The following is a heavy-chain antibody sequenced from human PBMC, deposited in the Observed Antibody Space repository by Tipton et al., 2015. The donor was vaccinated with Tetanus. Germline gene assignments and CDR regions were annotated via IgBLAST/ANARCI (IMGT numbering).Heavy chain of an antibody. CDR2: ISAYNGKT. CDR3: ARVQEQRIYFYGMDV. J-gene: IGHJ6*02. V-gene: IGHV1-18*01. D-gene: IGHD6-25*01. CDR1: GYNFVNFG. Sequence: QLVQSGSEMKEPGASVKVSCKASGYNFVNFGITWVRQAPGQGLEWVGWISAYNGKTKYAQKLQGGVTMTTDRSASTAYMDLRRLRPDDTAVYYCARVQEQRIYFYGMDVWGQGTTVTVSS.